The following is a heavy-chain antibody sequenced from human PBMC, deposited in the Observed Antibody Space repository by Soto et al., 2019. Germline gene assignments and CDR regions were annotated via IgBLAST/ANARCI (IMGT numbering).Heavy chain of an antibody. CDR3: ARDVFKVVTVGAFES. CDR1: GFTFSSYA. D-gene: IGHD2-15*01. CDR2: ISYDGSNK. Sequence: PGGSLRLSCAASGFTFSSYAMHWVRQAPGKGLEWVAVISYDGSNKYYADSVKGRFTISRDNSKNTLYLQMNSLRAEDTAVYYCARDVFKVVTVGAFESWGQGTMVTVSS. V-gene: IGHV3-30-3*01. J-gene: IGHJ3*02.